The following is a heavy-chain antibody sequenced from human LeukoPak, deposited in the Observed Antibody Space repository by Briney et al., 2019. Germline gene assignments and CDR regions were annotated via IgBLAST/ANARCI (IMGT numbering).Heavy chain of an antibody. D-gene: IGHD5-12*01. CDR2: INPNTGGT. J-gene: IGHJ4*02. CDR1: GYTFTGYY. Sequence: ASVKVSCKASGYTFTGYYMYWVRQAPGQGLEWMGWINPNTGGTNYAQKFQDRVTMTRDTSINTAYMELSRLTSDDTAVCYCAIIVAAIRGFDYWGQGTLVTVSS. V-gene: IGHV1-2*02. CDR3: AIIVAAIRGFDY.